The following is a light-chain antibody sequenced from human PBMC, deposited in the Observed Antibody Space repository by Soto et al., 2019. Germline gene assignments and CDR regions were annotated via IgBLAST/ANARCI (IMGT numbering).Light chain of an antibody. J-gene: IGLJ1*01. Sequence: QSVLTQPASVSGSPGQSITISCTGTSTDVGIYNLVSWYQQYPGKAPKLIIYEVSKRPSGVSNRFSGSKSRNTASLTISGLRAEDEADYYCCSYAGFSTPLVFRTGTKVTVL. CDR2: EVS. V-gene: IGLV2-23*02. CDR1: STDVGIYNL. CDR3: CSYAGFSTPLV.